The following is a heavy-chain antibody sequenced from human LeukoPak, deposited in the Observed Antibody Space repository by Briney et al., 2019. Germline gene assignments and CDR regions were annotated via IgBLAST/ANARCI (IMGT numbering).Heavy chain of an antibody. Sequence: GASVKVSCKASGYTFTSYGISWVRQAPGQGFEWMGWISAYNGNTNYAQKLQGRVTMTTDTYTSTAYMELRSLRSDDTAVYYCARGKFFWSGIYYYMDVWGKGTTVTVSS. CDR3: ARGKFFWSGIYYYMDV. V-gene: IGHV1-18*01. CDR2: ISAYNGNT. D-gene: IGHD3-3*01. J-gene: IGHJ6*03. CDR1: GYTFTSYG.